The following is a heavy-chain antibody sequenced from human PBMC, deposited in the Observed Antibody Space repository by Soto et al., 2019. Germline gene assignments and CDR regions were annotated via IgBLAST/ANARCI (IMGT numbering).Heavy chain of an antibody. D-gene: IGHD2-8*02. V-gene: IGHV3-74*01. J-gene: IGHJ4*02. Sequence: EVLVVESGGGLVQPGGSLRLSCVASGFTFSSHWMYLVRKPPGKGLVWVSRIKGDGSIIDYADSVKGRFTISIDNAKNTLYLQMNSLRAEDTAVYYCARDGGGSGADLYYWGQGTLVTVSS. CDR2: IKGDGSII. CDR3: ARDGGGSGADLYY. CDR1: GFTFSSHW.